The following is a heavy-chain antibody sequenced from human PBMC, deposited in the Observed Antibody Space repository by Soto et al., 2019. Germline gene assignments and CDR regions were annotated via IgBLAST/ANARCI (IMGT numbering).Heavy chain of an antibody. CDR1: GFTFSSYV. V-gene: IGHV3-30*14. Sequence: PGGSLRLSCKASGFTFSSYVMHWVRQAPGKGLEWVAVISYDGSNKYYADSVKGRFTISRDNSKNTLYLQMNSLRPQDTAVYYCARDPHSSGWYQWVSMTLPIDFAYWGQGTLVTVSS. D-gene: IGHD6-19*01. CDR3: ARDPHSSGWYQWVSMTLPIDFAY. CDR2: ISYDGSNK. J-gene: IGHJ4*02.